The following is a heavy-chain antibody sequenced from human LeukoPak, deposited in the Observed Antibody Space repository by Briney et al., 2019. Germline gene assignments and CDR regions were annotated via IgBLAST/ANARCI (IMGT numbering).Heavy chain of an antibody. Sequence: GASVKVSCKASGYTFTSYFMHWVRQAPGQGLEWMGIINPSGGSTSYAQKFQGRVTMTRDTSTSMVYMELTSQRSEDTAVYYCARDPEGSGCYFDYWGQGTLVTVSS. D-gene: IGHD6-19*01. J-gene: IGHJ4*02. V-gene: IGHV1-46*01. CDR3: ARDPEGSGCYFDY. CDR1: GYTFTSYF. CDR2: INPSGGST.